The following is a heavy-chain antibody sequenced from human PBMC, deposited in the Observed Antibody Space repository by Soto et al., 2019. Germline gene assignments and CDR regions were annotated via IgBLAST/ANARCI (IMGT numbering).Heavy chain of an antibody. D-gene: IGHD3-22*01. CDR1: GFTFSNYA. V-gene: IGHV3-23*01. J-gene: IGHJ3*01. CDR3: AKARPSGGYYYVEAFDV. Sequence: PGGSLRLSCSASGFTFSNYAMSWVRQSRGKGLEWVSGVSSTGISPYYAGSVQGRFTISRDNSKNMFYLQMKSLRAEDTAIYYCAKARPSGGYYYVEAFDVWGQGTMVTVSS. CDR2: VSSTGISP.